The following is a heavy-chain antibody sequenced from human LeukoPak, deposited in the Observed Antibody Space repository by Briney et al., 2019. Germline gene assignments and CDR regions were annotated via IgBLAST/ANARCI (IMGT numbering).Heavy chain of an antibody. CDR3: ARGETVAGNYFDY. J-gene: IGHJ4*02. V-gene: IGHV1-46*03. Sequence: ASVKVSCKASGYTFTSYYMHWVRQAHGHVLEWMGIINPSGGSTSYGQKFQGRVTMTRDTSTSTVYMELSSLRSEDTAVYYWARGETVAGNYFDYWGQGTLVTVSS. CDR2: INPSGGST. CDR1: GYTFTSYY. D-gene: IGHD6-19*01.